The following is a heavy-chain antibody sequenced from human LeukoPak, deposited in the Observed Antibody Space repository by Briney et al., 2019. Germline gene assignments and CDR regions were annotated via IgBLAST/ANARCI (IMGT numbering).Heavy chain of an antibody. CDR3: ARSGYSSYYMDV. V-gene: IGHV4-59*08. CDR2: IYYSGST. D-gene: IGHD6-13*01. J-gene: IGHJ6*03. CDR1: GGSISSYY. Sequence: SETLSLTCTVSGGSISSYYWSWIRQPPGKGLEWIGYIYYSGSTNYNPPLKSRVTISVDTSKNQFSLKLSSVTAADTAVYYCARSGYSSYYMDVWGKGTTVTVSS.